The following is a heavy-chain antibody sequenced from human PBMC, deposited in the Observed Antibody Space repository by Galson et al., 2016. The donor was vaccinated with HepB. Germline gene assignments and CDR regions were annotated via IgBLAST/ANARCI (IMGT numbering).Heavy chain of an antibody. Sequence: SETLSLTCTVSGGSISSSSYSWGWIRQPPGKGLEWIGSIYYSGSTYYNPSLQSRVTISVDTSKNQFSLRLTSVTAADTAVYYCARRQGQQLVSALVFDIWGQGTMVTVSS. CDR1: GGSISSSSYS. V-gene: IGHV4-39*01. J-gene: IGHJ3*02. CDR3: ARRQGQQLVSALVFDI. CDR2: IYYSGST. D-gene: IGHD6-13*01.